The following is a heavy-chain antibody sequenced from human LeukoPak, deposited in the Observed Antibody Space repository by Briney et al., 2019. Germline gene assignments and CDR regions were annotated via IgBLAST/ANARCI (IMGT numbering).Heavy chain of an antibody. D-gene: IGHD3-9*01. CDR3: ARDYDILTGYYNYFDY. CDR2: IYHSGST. Sequence: SETLSLTCAVSGYSISSGYYWGWIRQPPGKGLEWIGSIYHSGSTYYNPSLKSRVTISVDTSKNQFSLKLSSVTAADTAVYYCARDYDILTGYYNYFDYWGQGTLVTVS. CDR1: GYSISSGYY. J-gene: IGHJ4*02. V-gene: IGHV4-38-2*02.